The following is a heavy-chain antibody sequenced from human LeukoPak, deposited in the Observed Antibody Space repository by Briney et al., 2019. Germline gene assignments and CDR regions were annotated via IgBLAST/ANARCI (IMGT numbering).Heavy chain of an antibody. V-gene: IGHV3-11*01. CDR3: ARAGYSYGYGPLRGPRQNYYYYGMDV. Sequence: GGSLRLSCAASGFTFSDYYMSWIRQAPGKGLEWVSYISSSGSTIYYADSVKGRFTISRDNAKNSLYLQMNSLRAEDTAVYYCARAGYSYGYGPLRGPRQNYYYYGMDVWGQGTTVTISS. D-gene: IGHD5-18*01. J-gene: IGHJ6*02. CDR1: GFTFSDYY. CDR2: ISSSGSTI.